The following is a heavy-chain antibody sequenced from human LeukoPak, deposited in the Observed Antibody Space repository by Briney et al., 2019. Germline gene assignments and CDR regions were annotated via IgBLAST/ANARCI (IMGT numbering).Heavy chain of an antibody. CDR2: ISGSGDST. V-gene: IGHV3-23*01. CDR3: ARVRGYDFWSGYSV. Sequence: GGSLRLSCAVSGFTFTSYAISWVRQAPGKGLEWVSTISGSGDSTYYADSVKGRFTLSRDKSKNTVYLQMDSLRAEDTAVYYCARVRGYDFWSGYSVWGQGTMVTVSS. CDR1: GFTFTSYA. D-gene: IGHD3-3*01. J-gene: IGHJ3*01.